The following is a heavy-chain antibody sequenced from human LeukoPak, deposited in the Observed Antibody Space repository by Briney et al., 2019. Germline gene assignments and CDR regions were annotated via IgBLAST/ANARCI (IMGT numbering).Heavy chain of an antibody. CDR2: INHSGST. CDR3: VRGLVGHHFDY. J-gene: IGHJ4*02. D-gene: IGHD2-8*02. V-gene: IGHV4-34*01. CDR1: GGSFSGYY. Sequence: SETLSLTCAVYGGSFSGYYWSWIRQPPGKGLEWIGEINHSGSTNYNPSLKSRVTISVDTSKNQFSLKLSSVTAADTAVYYCVRGLVGHHFDYWGQGTLVTVSS.